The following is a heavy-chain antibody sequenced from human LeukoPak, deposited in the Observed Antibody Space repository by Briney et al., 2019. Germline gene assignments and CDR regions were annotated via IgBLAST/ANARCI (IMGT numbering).Heavy chain of an antibody. D-gene: IGHD3-3*01. CDR3: ARDGRLYDFWSGYYERIFDY. Sequence: ASVKVSCKASGYTFTSYGISWVRQAPGQGLEWMGWISAYNGNTNYAQKLQGRVTMTTDTSTSTAYMELRSLRSDDTAVYYCARDGRLYDFWSGYYERIFDYWGQGTLVTVSS. CDR2: ISAYNGNT. V-gene: IGHV1-18*01. CDR1: GYTFTSYG. J-gene: IGHJ4*02.